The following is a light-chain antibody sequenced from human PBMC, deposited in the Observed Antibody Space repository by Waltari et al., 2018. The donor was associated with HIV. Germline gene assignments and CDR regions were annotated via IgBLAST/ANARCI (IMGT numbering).Light chain of an antibody. CDR1: NSSIGTNT. V-gene: IGLV1-44*01. CDR2: NTN. Sequence: QSELTQPPSASGTPGQRVTISCSGSNSSIGTNTVNWYQHLPGTAPKLLIFNTNQRPSGVPDRFSGSKSGTSASRAISGLQSEDEADHFCAVWDDSLNGLWVFGGGTKVTVL. CDR3: AVWDDSLNGLWV. J-gene: IGLJ3*02.